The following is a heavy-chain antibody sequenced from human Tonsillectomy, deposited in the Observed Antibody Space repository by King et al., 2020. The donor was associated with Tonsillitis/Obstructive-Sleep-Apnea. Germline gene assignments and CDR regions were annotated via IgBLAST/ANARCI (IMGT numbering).Heavy chain of an antibody. CDR3: VRGGFDY. V-gene: IGHV3-53*01. CDR2: IYTGVTT. CDR1: GFTVRGYF. J-gene: IGHJ4*02. Sequence: VQLVESGGGLIQPGGSLRLSCAASGFTVRGYFLTWVRQVPERGLEWVAVIYTGVTTFYADSVRGRFTISIDNSENTLYLQMNNLRVEDTAVYYCVRGGFDYWGQGTLVTVSS. D-gene: IGHD3-10*01.